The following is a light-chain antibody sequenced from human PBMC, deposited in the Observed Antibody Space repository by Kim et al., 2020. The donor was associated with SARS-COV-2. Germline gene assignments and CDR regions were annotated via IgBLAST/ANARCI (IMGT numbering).Light chain of an antibody. CDR2: EVS. J-gene: IGLJ1*01. V-gene: IGLV2-8*01. Sequence: LTQPPSASGSPGQSVTISCTGTSSDVGGYNYVSWYQQHPGKAPKLMIYEVSKRPSGVPDRFSGSKSGNTASLTVSGLQAEDEADYYCSSYAGSNNVFGTGTKVTVL. CDR3: SSYAGSNNV. CDR1: SSDVGGYNY.